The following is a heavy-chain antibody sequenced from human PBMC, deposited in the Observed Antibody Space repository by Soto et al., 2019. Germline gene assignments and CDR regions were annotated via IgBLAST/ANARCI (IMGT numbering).Heavy chain of an antibody. V-gene: IGHV3-23*01. J-gene: IGHJ4*02. CDR1: GFTFSSYA. Sequence: GGSLRLSCAASGFTFSSYAMSWVRQAPGKGLEWVSVVSGSGGTTYYADSVKGRFTISRDNSKNTLYLQMNSLRAEDTAVYYCAKDRDSSSWYDLFDYWGQGTLVTVSS. CDR2: VSGSGGTT. D-gene: IGHD6-13*01. CDR3: AKDRDSSSWYDLFDY.